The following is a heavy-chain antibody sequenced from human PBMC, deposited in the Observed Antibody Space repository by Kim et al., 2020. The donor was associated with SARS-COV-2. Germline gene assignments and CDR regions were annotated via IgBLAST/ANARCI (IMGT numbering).Heavy chain of an antibody. V-gene: IGHV5-51*01. CDR3: ATLSGDRWLQFDYYGMDV. CDR1: GYSFTSYW. CDR2: IYPGDSDT. Sequence: GESLKISCKGSGYSFTSYWIGWVRQMPGKGLEWMGIIYPGDSDTRYSPSFQGQVTISADKSISTAYLQWSSLKASDTAMFYRATLSGDRWLQFDYYGMDVWGQGTTVTVSS. J-gene: IGHJ6*02. D-gene: IGHD5-12*01.